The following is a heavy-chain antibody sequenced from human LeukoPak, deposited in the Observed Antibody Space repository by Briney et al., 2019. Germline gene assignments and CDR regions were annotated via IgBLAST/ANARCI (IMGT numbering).Heavy chain of an antibody. J-gene: IGHJ4*02. Sequence: SETLSLTCTVSGASITSSGYYWGWIRQPPGKGLEWIGTIYHSGSTYYNPSLKSRVTISVDTSQNQFSLKLSSVTAADTAVYYCASRKLGNDYWGQGTLVTVSS. V-gene: IGHV4-39*07. CDR3: ASRKLGNDY. CDR2: IYHSGST. CDR1: GASITSSGYY. D-gene: IGHD7-27*01.